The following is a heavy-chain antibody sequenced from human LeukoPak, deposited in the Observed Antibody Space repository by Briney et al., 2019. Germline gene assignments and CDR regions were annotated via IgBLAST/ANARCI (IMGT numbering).Heavy chain of an antibody. CDR3: ARENGYSYVFGAFDI. CDR1: GFTFSSYA. J-gene: IGHJ3*02. V-gene: IGHV3-30-3*01. CDR2: ISYDGSNK. D-gene: IGHD5-18*01. Sequence: GGSLRLSCAAPGFTFSSYAMHWVRQAPGKGRGWVAVISYDGSNKYYADSVKGRFTISRDNSKNTLYLQMNSLRAEDTAVYYCARENGYSYVFGAFDIWGQGTMVTVSS.